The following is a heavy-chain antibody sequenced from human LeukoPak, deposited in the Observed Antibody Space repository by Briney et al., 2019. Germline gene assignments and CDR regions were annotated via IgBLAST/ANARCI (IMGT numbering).Heavy chain of an antibody. Sequence: SETLSLTCTVSGGSISSSSYYWGWIRQPPGKGLEWIGSIYYSGSTYYNPSLKSRVTISVDTSKNQFSLKLSSVTAADTAVYYCAGLGVLRYFDWGPFGYYYGMDVWGQGTTVTVSS. CDR3: AGLGVLRYFDWGPFGYYYGMDV. V-gene: IGHV4-39*01. J-gene: IGHJ6*02. CDR1: GGSISSSSYY. CDR2: IYYSGST. D-gene: IGHD3-9*01.